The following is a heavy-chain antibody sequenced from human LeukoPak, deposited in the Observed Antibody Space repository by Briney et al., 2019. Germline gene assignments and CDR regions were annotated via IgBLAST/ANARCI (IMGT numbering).Heavy chain of an antibody. V-gene: IGHV1-18*04. CDR3: ARAALGYYDSSGYPY. D-gene: IGHD3-22*01. Sequence: ASVKVSCKASGYTFTSYYMHWVRQAPGQGLEWMGWISAYNGNTNYAQKLQGRVTMTTDTSTSTAYMELSRLRSDDTAVYYCARAALGYYDSSGYPYWGQGTLVTVSS. CDR1: GYTFTSYY. J-gene: IGHJ4*02. CDR2: ISAYNGNT.